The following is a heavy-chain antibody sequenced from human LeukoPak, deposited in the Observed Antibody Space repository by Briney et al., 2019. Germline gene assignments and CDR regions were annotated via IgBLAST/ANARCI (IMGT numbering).Heavy chain of an antibody. CDR1: GDSISSGDYY. J-gene: IGHJ4*02. CDR3: ARVREATIAPFFDC. Sequence: SETLSLTCTVSGDSISSGDYYWTWIRQHPGKGLEWIGCIYYSGSTYYNLSLKSRVIISADTSKNHFSLKLSPVTAADTAVYYCARVREATIAPFFDCWGQGILVTVSS. V-gene: IGHV4-31*03. CDR2: IYYSGST. D-gene: IGHD6-13*01.